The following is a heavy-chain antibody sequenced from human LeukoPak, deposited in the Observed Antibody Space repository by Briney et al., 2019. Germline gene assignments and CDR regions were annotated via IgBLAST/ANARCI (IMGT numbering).Heavy chain of an antibody. CDR2: IIPVLGVS. V-gene: IGHV1-69*04. D-gene: IGHD3-22*01. CDR3: TREGVYAPDGSGYHRDAFDI. Sequence: SVKVSCKASGDSFSNNVITWVRLAPGQGLEWMGRIIPVLGVSNFARKFQGRVTITADKSTNTAHMELSRLESGDTAVYYCTREGVYAPDGSGYHRDAFDIWGQGTVVIVSS. CDR1: GDSFSNNV. J-gene: IGHJ3*02.